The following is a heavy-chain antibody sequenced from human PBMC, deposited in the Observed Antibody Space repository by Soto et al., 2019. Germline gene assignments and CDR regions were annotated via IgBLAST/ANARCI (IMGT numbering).Heavy chain of an antibody. CDR1: GGTFSSYA. Sequence: QVQLVQSGAEVKKPGSSVKVSCKASGGTFSSYAISWVRQAPGQGLEWMGGIIPIFGTANYAQKFQGRVPITADESTSTAYREQSSLRSEDTAVYYCARDSARLRLGELSTTYWYFDLWGRGTLVTVSS. CDR2: IIPIFGTA. D-gene: IGHD3-16*02. V-gene: IGHV1-69*01. CDR3: ARDSARLRLGELSTTYWYFDL. J-gene: IGHJ2*01.